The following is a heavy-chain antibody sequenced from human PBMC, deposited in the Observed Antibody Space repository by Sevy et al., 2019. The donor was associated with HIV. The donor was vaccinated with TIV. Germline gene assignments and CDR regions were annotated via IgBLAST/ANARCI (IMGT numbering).Heavy chain of an antibody. CDR1: GFTFSKYS. J-gene: IGHJ4*02. CDR3: TKEGCTKPHDF. V-gene: IGHV3-23*01. Sequence: GGCLRLSCAASGFTFSKYSMSWVRQPPGKGLEWVSTLSFGCGEINYADSVKGRFTISRENSKSSVYLQMNNLGPEDTAVYYCTKEGCTKPHDFWGQGTLVTVSS. CDR2: LSFGCGEI. D-gene: IGHD2-8*01.